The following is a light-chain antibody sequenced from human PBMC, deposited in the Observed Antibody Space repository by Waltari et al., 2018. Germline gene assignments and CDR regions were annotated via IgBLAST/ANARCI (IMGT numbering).Light chain of an antibody. V-gene: IGLV2-14*01. CDR3: SSYTSSSTRV. CDR2: EVS. J-gene: IGLJ3*02. CDR1: SRDVGHYNY. Sequence: QSALTQPASVSGSPGQSITLSCTGTSRDVGHYNYVSWYQQHPGKAPKLMIYEVSNRPSGVSNRFSGSKSGNTASLTISGLQAEDEADYYCSSYTSSSTRVFGGGTKLTVL.